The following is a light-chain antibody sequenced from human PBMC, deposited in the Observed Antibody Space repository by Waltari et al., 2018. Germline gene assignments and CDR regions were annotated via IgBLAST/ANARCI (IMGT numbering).Light chain of an antibody. J-gene: IGLJ2*01. V-gene: IGLV3-21*02. CDR2: DDS. CDR3: QVWDSSSDHPSVV. Sequence: SYVLTQPPSVSVAPGQTARITCGGNNIGSKSVHWYQQKPGQAPVLVVYDDSDRPSGIPWLFSGSNSGNTATLTISRVEAGDEADYYCQVWDSSSDHPSVVFGGGTKLTVL. CDR1: NIGSKS.